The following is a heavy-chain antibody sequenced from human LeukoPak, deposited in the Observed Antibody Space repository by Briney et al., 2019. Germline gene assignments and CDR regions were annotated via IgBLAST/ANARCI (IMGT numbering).Heavy chain of an antibody. Sequence: GGSLRLSCAASGFTFSSYWMSWVRQAPGKGLEWVANIKQDGSEKYYVDSVKGRFTISRDNAKNSLYLQMNSLRAEDTAVYYCAREYYDSSCDYWGQGTLVTVST. CDR3: AREYYDSSCDY. CDR1: GFTFSSYW. CDR2: IKQDGSEK. D-gene: IGHD3-22*01. V-gene: IGHV3-7*01. J-gene: IGHJ4*02.